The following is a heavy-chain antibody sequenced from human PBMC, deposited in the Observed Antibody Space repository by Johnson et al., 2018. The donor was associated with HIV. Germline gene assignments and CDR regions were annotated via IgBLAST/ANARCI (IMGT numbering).Heavy chain of an antibody. CDR2: IGTAGDT. V-gene: IGHV3-13*01. CDR1: GFTFSSYG. J-gene: IGHJ3*02. Sequence: EVQLVESGGGVVQPGRSLRLSCAASGFTFSSYGMHWVRQATGKSLEWVSAIGTAGDTYYPGSVKGRFTISRENAKNSLYLQMNSLRAGDTAVYYCARVSSGGAFDIWGQGTMVTVSS. CDR3: ARVSSGGAFDI. D-gene: IGHD3-22*01.